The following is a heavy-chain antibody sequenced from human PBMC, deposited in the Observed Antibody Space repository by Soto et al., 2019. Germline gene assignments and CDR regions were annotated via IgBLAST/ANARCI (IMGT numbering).Heavy chain of an antibody. D-gene: IGHD3-22*01. CDR3: ARGGYYDSSGYRNYHYYGMNI. J-gene: IGHJ6*02. CDR1: GYDFNSYG. Sequence: ASVKVSCKASGYDFNSYGITWVRQAHGQGLEWLGWISPYSDDTKYAQKLQGRVTVTMDRSSRTVYMDLRSLRSNDTAIYYCARGGYYDSSGYRNYHYYGMNIWS. V-gene: IGHV1-18*01. CDR2: ISPYSDDT.